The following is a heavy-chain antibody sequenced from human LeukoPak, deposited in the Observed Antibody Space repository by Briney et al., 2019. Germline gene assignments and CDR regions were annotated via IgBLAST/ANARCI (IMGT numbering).Heavy chain of an antibody. CDR2: ISSSGSTI. D-gene: IGHD4-17*01. Sequence: GGSLRLSCAASGFTFSDYYMSWIRQAPGKGLEWVSYISSSGSTIYYADSVKGRFTISRDNAKNSLYLQMNSLRAEDTAVYYCAGGGYDYGDYTQWSVAGGFDYWGQGTLVTVSS. CDR1: GFTFSDYY. CDR3: AGGGYDYGDYTQWSVAGGFDY. V-gene: IGHV3-11*01. J-gene: IGHJ4*02.